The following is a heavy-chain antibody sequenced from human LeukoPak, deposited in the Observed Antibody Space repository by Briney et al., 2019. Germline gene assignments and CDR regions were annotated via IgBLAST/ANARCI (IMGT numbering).Heavy chain of an antibody. Sequence: GGSLRLSCAASGFTFSNYAMSWVRQAPGKGLEWVSAISGSGGSTYYADSVKGRFTISRDNSKNTLYLQMNSLRVEDTAVYYCAKAQVVALDYWGQGTLVTVSS. V-gene: IGHV3-23*01. CDR2: ISGSGGST. CDR3: AKAQVVALDY. J-gene: IGHJ4*02. CDR1: GFTFSNYA. D-gene: IGHD3-22*01.